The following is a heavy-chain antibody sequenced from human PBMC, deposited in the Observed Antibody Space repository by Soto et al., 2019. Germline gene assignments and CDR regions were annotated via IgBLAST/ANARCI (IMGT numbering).Heavy chain of an antibody. CDR3: ARDSARGVPYFDS. CDR2: INSDGSST. D-gene: IGHD3-10*01. Sequence: GGSLRLSCAASGFTFSSYWMHWVRQAPGKGLVWVSRINSDGSSTNYADSVKGRFTISRDNAKNTVYLQMNSLRAEDTAVYYCARDSARGVPYFDSWGQGTLVNVS. CDR1: GFTFSSYW. V-gene: IGHV3-74*01. J-gene: IGHJ4*02.